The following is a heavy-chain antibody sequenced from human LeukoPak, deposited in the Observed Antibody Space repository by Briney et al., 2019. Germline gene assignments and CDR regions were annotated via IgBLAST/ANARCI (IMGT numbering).Heavy chain of an antibody. D-gene: IGHD2-21*02. J-gene: IGHJ5*02. CDR3: ARLHCGGDCYTWTNWFDP. CDR1: GGSFSGYY. Sequence: SETLSLTCAVYGGSFSGYYWSWIRQPPGKGLEWIGEINHSGSTNYNPSLKSRVTISVDTSKNQFSLKLSSVTAADTAVYYCARLHCGGDCYTWTNWFDPWGQGTLVTVSS. V-gene: IGHV4-34*01. CDR2: INHSGST.